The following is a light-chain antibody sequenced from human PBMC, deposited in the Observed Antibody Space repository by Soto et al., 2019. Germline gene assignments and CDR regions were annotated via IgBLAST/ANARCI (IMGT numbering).Light chain of an antibody. Sequence: QSALTQPASVSGSPGQSITISCTGTSSDVGGYNYVSWYQQHPGKAPKLMIYDVSNRPSGVSNRFSGSKSGNTASLTISGLQAEDEADYCSSYTSSNSFGVFGGGTKLTVL. J-gene: IGLJ2*01. CDR2: DVS. CDR1: SSDVGGYNY. V-gene: IGLV2-14*01. CDR3: SSYTSSNSFGV.